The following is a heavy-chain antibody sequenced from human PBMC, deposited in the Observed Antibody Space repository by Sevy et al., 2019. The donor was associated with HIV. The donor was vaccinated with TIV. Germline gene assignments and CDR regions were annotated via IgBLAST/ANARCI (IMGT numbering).Heavy chain of an antibody. CDR1: GFTFSSYA. CDR2: ISGSGGST. V-gene: IGHV3-23*01. CDR3: AKDLGGTTVTFFDY. D-gene: IGHD4-17*01. Sequence: GGSLRLSCAASGFTFSSYAMSWVRQAPGKGLEWVSAISGSGGSTYYADSVKGRFTISRDNSKNTLYLQMNSLRAEDTAVYYCAKDLGGTTVTFFDYWAREPWSPSPQ. J-gene: IGHJ4*02.